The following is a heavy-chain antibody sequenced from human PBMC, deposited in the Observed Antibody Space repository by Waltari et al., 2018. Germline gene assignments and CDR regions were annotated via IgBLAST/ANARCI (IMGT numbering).Heavy chain of an antibody. J-gene: IGHJ5*02. Sequence: QVQLQESGPSLLKPSATLSLICTVSGGSISGFYWSWVRQPPGKGLDWIGYLYYTGSTNFNPSLKGRFTWSVDTSKNQFSRKLSSVTAADTAFYYCAGGGGGDWEWFDPWGQGTLVTVSS. D-gene: IGHD2-21*02. CDR3: AGGGGGDWEWFDP. CDR1: GGSISGFY. CDR2: LYYTGST. V-gene: IGHV4-59*01.